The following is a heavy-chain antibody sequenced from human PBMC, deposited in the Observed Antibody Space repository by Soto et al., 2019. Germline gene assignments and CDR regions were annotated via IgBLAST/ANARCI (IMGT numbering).Heavy chain of an antibody. D-gene: IGHD6-13*01. V-gene: IGHV4-59*01. CDR3: AAGEASSRNLAPYYLDF. Sequence: SETLSLTCTVSGGSMRNYFWTWIRQPPGKGLEWIGYIHYSGTTSFFPSYNPSLRSRVTISEDTSKNQFSLKLLSVTTADTAVYFCAAGEASSRNLAPYYLDFWGQGTIVTVS. CDR2: IHYSGTT. J-gene: IGHJ4*02. CDR1: GGSMRNYF.